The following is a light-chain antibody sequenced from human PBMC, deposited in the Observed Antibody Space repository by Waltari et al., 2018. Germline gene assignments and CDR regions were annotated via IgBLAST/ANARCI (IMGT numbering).Light chain of an antibody. CDR3: MQALQTPMYT. CDR2: LGS. V-gene: IGKV2-28*01. CDR1: PSLLHSNGYNY. Sequence: DIVMTQSPLSLPVTPGEPASISCRSSPSLLHSNGYNYLDWYLQKPGQSPQILIYLGSNRASGVPDRFSGSGSGTDFTLKISRVEAEDVGVYYCMQALQTPMYTFGQGTKLEIK. J-gene: IGKJ2*01.